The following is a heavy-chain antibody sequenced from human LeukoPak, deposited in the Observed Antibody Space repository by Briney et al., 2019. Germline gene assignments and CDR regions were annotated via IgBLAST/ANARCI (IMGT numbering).Heavy chain of an antibody. Sequence: GGSLRLSCAASGFTFSSYGMHWVRQAPGKGLEWVAVIWYDGSNKYYADSVKGRFTISRDNSKNTLYLQMNSLRAEDTAVYYCAKVRYSSSWGLDAFDIWGHATMVTVSS. D-gene: IGHD6-13*01. CDR2: IWYDGSNK. CDR1: GFTFSSYG. V-gene: IGHV3-33*06. CDR3: AKVRYSSSWGLDAFDI. J-gene: IGHJ3*02.